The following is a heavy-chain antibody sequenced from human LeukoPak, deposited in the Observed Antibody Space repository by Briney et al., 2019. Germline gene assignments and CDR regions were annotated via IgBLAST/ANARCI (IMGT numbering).Heavy chain of an antibody. Sequence: GGSLRLSCAASGFTFSSYAMSWVRQAPGKGLEWVPAISSSSSYIYYADSVKGRFTISRDNAKNSLYLQMNSLRAEDTAVYYCARGLRDSSGWYYFDYWGQGTLVTVSS. V-gene: IGHV3-21*01. CDR2: ISSSSSYI. J-gene: IGHJ4*02. D-gene: IGHD6-19*01. CDR3: ARGLRDSSGWYYFDY. CDR1: GFTFSSYA.